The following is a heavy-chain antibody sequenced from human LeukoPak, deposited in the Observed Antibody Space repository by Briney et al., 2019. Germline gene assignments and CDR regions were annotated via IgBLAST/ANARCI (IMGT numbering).Heavy chain of an antibody. Sequence: PGASLTLSCSASRFTFSSFWMPWVPQAPGKGPLWVSRIDYDGTTTAYAHSVKGRFTISTHNTKNTLFLQLNRLRVDDTVVYFCVSSCWGDFDIWGQGNMVTVSS. J-gene: IGHJ4*02. D-gene: IGHD3-22*01. CDR1: RFTFSSFW. V-gene: IGHV3-74*01. CDR3: VSSCWGDFDI. CDR2: IDYDGTTT.